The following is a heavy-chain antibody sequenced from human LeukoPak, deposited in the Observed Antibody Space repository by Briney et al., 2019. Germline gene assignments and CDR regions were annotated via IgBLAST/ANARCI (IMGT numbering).Heavy chain of an antibody. D-gene: IGHD6-13*01. CDR2: IDPSDSYT. J-gene: IGHJ6*04. Sequence: GESLRISCKGSGYSFTSYWISWVRQMPGKGLEWMGRIDPSDSYTNYSPSFQGHVTISADKSISTAYLQWSSQKASDTAMYYCARHLYSSSWYPYYYYGMDVWGKGTTVTVSS. V-gene: IGHV5-10-1*01. CDR1: GYSFTSYW. CDR3: ARHLYSSSWYPYYYYGMDV.